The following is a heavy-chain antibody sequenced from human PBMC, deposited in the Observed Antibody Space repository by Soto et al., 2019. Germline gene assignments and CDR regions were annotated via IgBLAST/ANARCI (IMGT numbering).Heavy chain of an antibody. V-gene: IGHV1-18*01. CDR1: GYTFTSYG. Sequence: ASVKVSCKASGYTFTSYGISWVRQAPGQGLEWMGWISAYNGNTNYAQKLQGRVTMTTDTSTSTAYMELRSLKTEDTAVYYCARARKNGGTTSYLDYWGQGTLVTVSS. J-gene: IGHJ4*02. CDR2: ISAYNGNT. CDR3: ARARKNGGTTSYLDY. D-gene: IGHD2-2*01.